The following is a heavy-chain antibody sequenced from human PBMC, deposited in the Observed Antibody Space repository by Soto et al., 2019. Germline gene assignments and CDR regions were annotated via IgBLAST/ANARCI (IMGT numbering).Heavy chain of an antibody. Sequence: SETLSLTCTVSGGSISSYYWSWIRQHPGKGLEWIGYIYYSGSTYYNPSLKSRVTISVDTSKNQFSLKLSSVTAADTAVYYCARDGGSGYSPYYYYYYGMDVWGQGTTVTVSS. D-gene: IGHD3-22*01. CDR3: ARDGGSGYSPYYYYYYGMDV. V-gene: IGHV4-59*06. CDR1: GGSISSYY. CDR2: IYYSGST. J-gene: IGHJ6*02.